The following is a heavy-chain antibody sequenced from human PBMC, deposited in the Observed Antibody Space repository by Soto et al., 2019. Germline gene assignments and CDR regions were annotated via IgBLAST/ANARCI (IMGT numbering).Heavy chain of an antibody. CDR2: IYHSGGT. D-gene: IGHD3-22*01. V-gene: IGHV4-30-2*01. CDR3: ARDSRSGYYLDY. CDR1: GGSISSGGYS. Sequence: QLQLQESGSGLVKPSQSLSLTCAVSGGSISSGGYSWNWIRQPPGKGLEWIGYIYHSGGTDYNPSLKSRRTITLDSTNNQFSLKLSSVTAADTAVYYCARDSRSGYYLDYWGQGTLVTVSS. J-gene: IGHJ4*02.